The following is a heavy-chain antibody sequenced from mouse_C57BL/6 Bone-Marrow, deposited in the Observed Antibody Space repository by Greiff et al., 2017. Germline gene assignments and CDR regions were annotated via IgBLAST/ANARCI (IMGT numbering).Heavy chain of an antibody. V-gene: IGHV1-59*01. CDR3: ASSSYYYGSSKGYFDV. J-gene: IGHJ1*03. CDR1: GYTFTSYW. CDR2: IDPSDSYT. Sequence: QVQLQQPGAELVRPGTSVKLSCTASGYTFTSYWMHWVKQRPGQGLEWIGVIDPSDSYTNYNQKFKGKATLTVDTSSSTAYMQLSSLTSEDSAVYYCASSSYYYGSSKGYFDVWGTGTTVTVSS. D-gene: IGHD1-1*01.